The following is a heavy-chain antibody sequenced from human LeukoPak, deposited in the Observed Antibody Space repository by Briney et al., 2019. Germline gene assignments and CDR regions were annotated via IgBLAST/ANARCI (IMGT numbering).Heavy chain of an antibody. D-gene: IGHD3-22*01. CDR3: ARWVDYYDSSGYYGVGIFDY. CDR2: IYYSGST. CDR1: GGSISSDGYY. Sequence: SETLSLTCTVSGGSISSDGYYWSWIRQHPGKGLEWIGYIYYSGSTYYNPSLKSRVTISVDTSKNQFSLKLSSVTAADTAVYYCARWVDYYDSSGYYGVGIFDYWGQGTLVTVSS. J-gene: IGHJ4*02. V-gene: IGHV4-31*03.